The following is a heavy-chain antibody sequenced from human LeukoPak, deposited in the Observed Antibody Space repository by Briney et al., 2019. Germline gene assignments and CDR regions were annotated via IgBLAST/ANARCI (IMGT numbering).Heavy chain of an antibody. CDR2: ISPDNYKT. Sequence: GASVKVSCKASGHTITDYAIHWVRQVTGQRLEWMGWISPDNYKTKYSQDFQDRVTITSDTSATTVYMELSNLRSEDMAVYYCAKQGWTTVTTYNYYYMDVWGKGTTVTVSS. CDR1: GHTITDYA. D-gene: IGHD4-17*01. J-gene: IGHJ6*03. CDR3: AKQGWTTVTTYNYYYMDV. V-gene: IGHV1-3*03.